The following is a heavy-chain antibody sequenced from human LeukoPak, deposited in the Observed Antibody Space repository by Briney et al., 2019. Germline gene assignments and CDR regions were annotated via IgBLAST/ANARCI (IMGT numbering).Heavy chain of an antibody. Sequence: SVKVSCKASGFTFTSSAMQWARQARGQRLEWIGWIVVGSGNTNYAQKFQERVTITRDMSTSTAYMELSSLRSEDTAVYYCAAEPTDFLSNDFWSGLGAFDIWGQGTMVTVSS. V-gene: IGHV1-58*02. CDR3: AAEPTDFLSNDFWSGLGAFDI. CDR2: IVVGSGNT. CDR1: GFTFTSSA. D-gene: IGHD3-3*01. J-gene: IGHJ3*02.